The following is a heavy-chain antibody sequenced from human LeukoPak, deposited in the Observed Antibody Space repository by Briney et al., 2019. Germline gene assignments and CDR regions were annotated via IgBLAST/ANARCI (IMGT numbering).Heavy chain of an antibody. V-gene: IGHV4-61*02. CDR2: IYTSGST. Sequence: PSETLSLTCTVSGGSISSGSYYWSWIRQPAGKGLEWNGRIYTSGSTNYNPSLKSRVTISVDTSKNQFSLKLSSVTAADTAVYYCARTRYYYGSGSRSLSNWFDPWGQGTLVTVSS. D-gene: IGHD3-10*01. CDR1: GGSISSGSYY. CDR3: ARTRYYYGSGSRSLSNWFDP. J-gene: IGHJ5*02.